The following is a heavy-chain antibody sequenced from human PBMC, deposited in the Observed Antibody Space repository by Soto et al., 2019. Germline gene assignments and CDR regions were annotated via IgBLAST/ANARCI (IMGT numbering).Heavy chain of an antibody. CDR2: INHSGST. CDR3: AGVVVITTGPDY. D-gene: IGHD3-22*01. CDR1: GGSFSGYY. Sequence: QVQLQQWGAGLLKPSETLSLTCAVYGGSFSGYYWSWIRQPPGKGLEWIGEINHSGSTNYNPSLKSRVTISVDTSKDQCSLKLSSVTAAAPAVYYCAGVVVITTGPDYWGQGTLVTVSS. J-gene: IGHJ4*02. V-gene: IGHV4-34*01.